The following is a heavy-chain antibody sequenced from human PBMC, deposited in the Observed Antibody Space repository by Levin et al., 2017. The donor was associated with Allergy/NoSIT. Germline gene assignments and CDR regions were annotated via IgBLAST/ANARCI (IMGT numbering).Heavy chain of an antibody. CDR3: ARGIQWLAT. V-gene: IGHV4-59*01. CDR1: GGSIFNYY. J-gene: IGHJ5*02. Sequence: SQTLSLTCTVSGGSIFNYYWNWVRQPPGKGLEWIGYIYYTGDTSYNPSFKSRVTMSLDKSKNQFSLKLTSVTTADTAVYYCARGIQWLATWGQGTLVTVSS. D-gene: IGHD6-19*01. CDR2: IYYTGDT.